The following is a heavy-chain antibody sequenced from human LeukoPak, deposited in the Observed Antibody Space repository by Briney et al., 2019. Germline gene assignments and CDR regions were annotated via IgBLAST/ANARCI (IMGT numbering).Heavy chain of an antibody. CDR1: GGSISSGGYY. V-gene: IGHV4-31*03. CDR2: IYYSGST. D-gene: IGHD3-10*01. Sequence: SETLSLTCTVSGGSISSGGYYWSWIRQHPGKGLEWIGYIYYSGSTYYNPSLKSRVTISVDTSKNQFSLKLSSVTAADTAVYYCARGDYGSGETHFDYWGQGTLVTVSS. J-gene: IGHJ4*02. CDR3: ARGDYGSGETHFDY.